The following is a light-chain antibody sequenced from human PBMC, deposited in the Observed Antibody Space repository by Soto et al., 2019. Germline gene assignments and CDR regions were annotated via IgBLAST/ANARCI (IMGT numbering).Light chain of an antibody. V-gene: IGLV2-23*01. CDR2: EGS. Sequence: QSALTQPASVSGSPGQSITISCTGTSSDVGSYNLVSWYQQHPGKAPKLMIYEGSKRPSGVSNRFSGYKSGNTASLTISGLQAEDEADYYCCSYAGSLSYVFGTGTKVTVL. CDR1: SSDVGSYNL. J-gene: IGLJ1*01. CDR3: CSYAGSLSYV.